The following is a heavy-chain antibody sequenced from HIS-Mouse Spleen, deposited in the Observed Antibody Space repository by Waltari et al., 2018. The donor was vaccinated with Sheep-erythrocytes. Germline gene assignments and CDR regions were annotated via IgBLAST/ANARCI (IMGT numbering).Heavy chain of an antibody. D-gene: IGHD5-12*01. CDR3: ARAGYSGEYYFDY. CDR2: ISSSSSYI. Sequence: EVQLVESGGGLVKPGGSLRLSCAASGFTFSSYSMTWVRQAPGKGLECVSSISSSSSYIYYADSVKGRFTISRDNAKNSLYLQMNSLRAEDTAVYYCARAGYSGEYYFDYWGQGTLVTVSS. J-gene: IGHJ4*02. V-gene: IGHV3-21*01. CDR1: GFTFSSYS.